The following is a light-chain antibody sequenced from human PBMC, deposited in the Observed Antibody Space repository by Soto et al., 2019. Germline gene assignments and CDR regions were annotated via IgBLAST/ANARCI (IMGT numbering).Light chain of an antibody. Sequence: EIQMTQSPSTLSASVGDRVSITCRASQSILTWLAWYQQKPGKAPKLLIYDASNLQSGVQSRFSGSVSGTEFTLTIRSLQPDDFATYYCKQYNSYWTCGQGTKVDIK. CDR1: QSILTW. V-gene: IGKV1-5*01. J-gene: IGKJ1*01. CDR3: KQYNSYWT. CDR2: DAS.